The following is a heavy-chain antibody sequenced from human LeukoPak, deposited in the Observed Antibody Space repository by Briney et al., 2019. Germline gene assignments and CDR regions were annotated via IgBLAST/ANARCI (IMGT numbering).Heavy chain of an antibody. CDR3: ARGGKRPNWFDP. CDR2: IYTSGST. V-gene: IGHV4-4*07. J-gene: IGHJ5*02. D-gene: IGHD1-26*01. CDR1: GGSIISYY. Sequence: PSETLSLTCAVSGGSIISYYWSWIRQPAGKGLEWIGRIYTSGSTNYNPSLKSRVPISVDTSKNQFSLKLSSVTAADTAVYYCARGGKRPNWFDPWGQGTLVTVSS.